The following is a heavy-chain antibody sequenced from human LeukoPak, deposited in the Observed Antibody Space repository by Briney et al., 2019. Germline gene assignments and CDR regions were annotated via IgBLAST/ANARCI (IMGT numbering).Heavy chain of an antibody. CDR2: VRGGGGTSSR. J-gene: IGHJ4*02. D-gene: IGHD3-3*01. CDR1: GLTFNNYE. Sequence: PGGALRLSCAISGLTFNNYEMNSVRQPPRRGMEWVSAVRGGGGTSSRYYADSVKGRFTISRDNSKNTLYLQMDSLSAEDTAVYYCAKDDDFWKGSFHYFDFWGQGALVTVSS. CDR3: AKDDDFWKGSFHYFDF. V-gene: IGHV3-23*01.